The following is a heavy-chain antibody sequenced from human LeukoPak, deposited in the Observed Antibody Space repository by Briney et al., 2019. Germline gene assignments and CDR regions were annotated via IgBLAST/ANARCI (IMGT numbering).Heavy chain of an antibody. CDR3: TTERNWELLRPYGLDI. Sequence: PGGSLRLSCAASGLTFSSHWMHWVRQAPGKGLEWVGRIRTKIEGETTDYAAPVKGRFSISRDDAKTTLYLHMNSLKTEDSAVYYCTTERNWELLRPYGLDIWGQGTTVTVSS. D-gene: IGHD1-26*01. J-gene: IGHJ6*02. CDR1: GLTFSSHW. V-gene: IGHV3-15*01. CDR2: IRTKIEGETT.